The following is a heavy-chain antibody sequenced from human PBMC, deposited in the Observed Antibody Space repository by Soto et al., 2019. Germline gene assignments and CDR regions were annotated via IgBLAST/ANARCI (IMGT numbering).Heavy chain of an antibody. V-gene: IGHV1-3*01. D-gene: IGHD5-18*01. J-gene: IGHJ4*02. CDR1: GYTFTDYA. Sequence: HVELVQSGADVKKPGASVTISCKASGYTFTDYALHWVRQAPGQRLEWMGWMNAGVGNTLYSQRFQGRITISRDTSASTAYMELNSLKSEDTAIYYCARDTGYTFGSLNYWGPGTLVTVSS. CDR2: MNAGVGNT. CDR3: ARDTGYTFGSLNY.